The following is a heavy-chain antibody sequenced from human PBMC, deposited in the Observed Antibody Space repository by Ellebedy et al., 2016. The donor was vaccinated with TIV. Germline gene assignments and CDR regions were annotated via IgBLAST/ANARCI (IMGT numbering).Heavy chain of an antibody. CDR1: GYTFTDYY. CDR3: ARDRRQLVLFDWFDP. Sequence: ASVKVSCKASGYTFTDYYVHWVRHAPGQGLEWMGWISPNSGDTNYAQKFQGRVTMTRDTSISTAYMELSRLTSDDTAVYYCARDRRQLVLFDWFDPWGQGTQITVSP. V-gene: IGHV1-2*02. CDR2: ISPNSGDT. J-gene: IGHJ5*02. D-gene: IGHD3-16*01.